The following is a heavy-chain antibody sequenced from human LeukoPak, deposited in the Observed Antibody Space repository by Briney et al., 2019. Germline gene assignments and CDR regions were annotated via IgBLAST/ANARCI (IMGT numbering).Heavy chain of an antibody. J-gene: IGHJ3*02. Sequence: SETLSLTCTVSGGSISSYYWSWIRQPPGKGLEWIGYIYYSGSTNYNPSLKSRVTISVDTSKKQFSLKLSSVTAADTAVYYCARVNWSGYDFRGAFVIWGQGKTVTVSS. CDR1: GGSISSYY. D-gene: IGHD5-12*01. CDR3: ARVNWSGYDFRGAFVI. CDR2: IYYSGST. V-gene: IGHV4-59*01.